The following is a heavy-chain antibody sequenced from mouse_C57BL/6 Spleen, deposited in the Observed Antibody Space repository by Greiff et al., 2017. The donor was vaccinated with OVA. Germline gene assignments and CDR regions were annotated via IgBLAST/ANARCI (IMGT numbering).Heavy chain of an antibody. Sequence: EVQLVESGGGLVQPGGSLKLSCAASGFTFSDYGMAWVRQAPRKGPEWVAFISNLAYSIYYADTVTGRFTISRENAKNTLYLEMSSLRSEDTAMYYCARQNYDYDEGWYFDVWGTGTTVTVSS. CDR3: ARQNYDYDEGWYFDV. CDR2: ISNLAYSI. V-gene: IGHV5-15*01. CDR1: GFTFSDYG. J-gene: IGHJ1*03. D-gene: IGHD2-4*01.